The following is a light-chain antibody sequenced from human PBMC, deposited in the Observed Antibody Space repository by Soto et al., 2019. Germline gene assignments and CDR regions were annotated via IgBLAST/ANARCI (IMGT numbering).Light chain of an antibody. J-gene: IGLJ1*01. CDR3: TSSAGSNNFV. CDR1: SSDVGGYNY. Sequence: QSALTQPPSASGSLGQSVTISCTGTSSDVGGYNYVSWYQQHPGKAPKLMIFGVNKRPSGVPDRFSGSKSGNTASLTVSGLQAEDEADYYCTSSAGSNNFVFGPGPKLTVL. CDR2: GVN. V-gene: IGLV2-8*01.